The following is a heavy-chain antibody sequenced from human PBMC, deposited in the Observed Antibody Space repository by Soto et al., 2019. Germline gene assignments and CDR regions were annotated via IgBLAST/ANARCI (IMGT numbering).Heavy chain of an antibody. CDR2: INAGNGNT. Sequence: ASVKVSCKASGYTFTSYAMHWVRHAPGQRLEWMGWINAGNGNTKYSQKFQGRVTITRDTSASTAYMELSSLRSEDTAVYYCAREGVDSIGYYYNWCDPWGQGTLVTVSS. D-gene: IGHD3-22*01. CDR1: GYTFTSYA. J-gene: IGHJ5*02. V-gene: IGHV1-3*01. CDR3: AREGVDSIGYYYNWCDP.